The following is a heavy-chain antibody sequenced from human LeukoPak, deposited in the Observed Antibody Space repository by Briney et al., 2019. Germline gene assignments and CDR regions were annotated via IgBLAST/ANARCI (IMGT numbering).Heavy chain of an antibody. CDR3: ARGRDYAIEGFDY. CDR2: IYYSGST. J-gene: IGHJ4*02. V-gene: IGHV4-39*07. CDR1: GGSISSSSYY. Sequence: SETLSLTCTVSGGSISSSSYYWGWIRQPPGKGLEWIGSIYYSGSTYYNPSLKSRVTISVDTSKNQFSLKLSSVTAADTAVYYCARGRDYAIEGFDYWGQGTLVTVSS. D-gene: IGHD4-17*01.